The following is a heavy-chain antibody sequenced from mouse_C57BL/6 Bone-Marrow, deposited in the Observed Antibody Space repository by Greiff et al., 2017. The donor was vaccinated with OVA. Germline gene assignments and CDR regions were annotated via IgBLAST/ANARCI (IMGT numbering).Heavy chain of an antibody. D-gene: IGHD2-5*01. J-gene: IGHJ2*01. Sequence: EVKLLESGAELVRPGASVKLSCTASGFNIKDAYMHWVKQRPEQGLEWIGWIDPENGDTEYASKFQGKATITADTSSNTAYLQLSSLTSEDTAVYYCTTYSNYGGYWGQGTTLTVSS. CDR3: TTYSNYGGY. CDR1: GFNIKDAY. V-gene: IGHV14-4*01. CDR2: IDPENGDT.